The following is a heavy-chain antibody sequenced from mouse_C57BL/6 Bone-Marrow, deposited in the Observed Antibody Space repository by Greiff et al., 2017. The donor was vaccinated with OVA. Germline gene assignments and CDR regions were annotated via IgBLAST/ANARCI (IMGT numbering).Heavy chain of an antibody. Sequence: EVQVVESGGDLVKPGGSLKLSCAASGFTFSSYGMSWVRQTPDKRLEWVATISSGGSYTYYPDSVKGRFTISRDNAMNTLYLQMSSLKSEDTAMYYCARQDYGNYDYFDYWGQGTTLTVSS. CDR2: ISSGGSYT. V-gene: IGHV5-6*01. J-gene: IGHJ2*01. CDR1: GFTFSSYG. CDR3: ARQDYGNYDYFDY. D-gene: IGHD2-1*01.